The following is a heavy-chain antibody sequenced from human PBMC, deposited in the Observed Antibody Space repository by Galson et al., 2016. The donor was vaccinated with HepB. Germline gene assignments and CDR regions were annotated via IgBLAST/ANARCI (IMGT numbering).Heavy chain of an antibody. V-gene: IGHV1-18*01. CDR1: GYTFNNYV. D-gene: IGHD2-8*02. CDR3: ARVPRPLDEGTGFYFYGMDV. J-gene: IGHJ6*02. CDR2: ISAYNGKT. Sequence: SVKVSCKASGYTFNNYVISWVRQAPGQGLEWVGWISAYNGKTNFPEKYLGRVTLTTDTSTRTAYMELRSLRSGDTAVYYCARVPRPLDEGTGFYFYGMDVWGQGTTVTVSS.